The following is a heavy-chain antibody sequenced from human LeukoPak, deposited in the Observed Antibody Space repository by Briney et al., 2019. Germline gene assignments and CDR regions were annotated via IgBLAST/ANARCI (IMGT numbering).Heavy chain of an antibody. CDR2: ISSSDSTI. CDR3: ARGPNPTGWRAREFDY. CDR1: GFTFSSYE. D-gene: IGHD5-24*01. Sequence: GGSLRLSCAASGFTFSSYEMNWVRQAPGKGLEWVSYISSSDSTIYYADSVKGRFTISRDNAKNSLYLQMNSLRAEDTAVYYCARGPNPTGWRAREFDYWGRGSLVTVCS. J-gene: IGHJ4*02. V-gene: IGHV3-48*03.